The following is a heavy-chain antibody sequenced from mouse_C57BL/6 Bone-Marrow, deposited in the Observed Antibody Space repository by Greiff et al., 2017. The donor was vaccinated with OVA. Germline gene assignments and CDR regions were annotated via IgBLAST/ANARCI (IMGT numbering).Heavy chain of an antibody. D-gene: IGHD2-1*01. CDR3: TRLLDAMDY. J-gene: IGHJ4*01. V-gene: IGHV5-9-1*02. CDR2: ISSGGDYI. CDR1: GFTFSSYA. Sequence: EVQVVESGEGLVKPGGSLKLSCAASGFTFSSYAMSWVRQTPEKRLEWVAYISSGGDYIYYADTVKGRFTISRDNARNTLYRQMSSLKAEDTAMYYGTRLLDAMDYWGQGTSVTVSS.